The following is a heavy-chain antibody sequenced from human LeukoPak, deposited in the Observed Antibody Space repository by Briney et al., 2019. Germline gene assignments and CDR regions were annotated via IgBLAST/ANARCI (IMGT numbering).Heavy chain of an antibody. CDR2: IYYSGST. CDR3: ARAFPFDDYGDPDAFDI. CDR1: GDSISSDGYY. V-gene: IGHV4-31*03. Sequence: SETLSLTCTVSGDSISSDGYYWNWIRQHPGKGLEWIGNIYYSGSTYYNPSLKSRVTISVDRSKNQFSLKLTSVTAADTAVYYCARAFPFDDYGDPDAFDIWGQGTMVTVSS. J-gene: IGHJ3*02. D-gene: IGHD4-17*01.